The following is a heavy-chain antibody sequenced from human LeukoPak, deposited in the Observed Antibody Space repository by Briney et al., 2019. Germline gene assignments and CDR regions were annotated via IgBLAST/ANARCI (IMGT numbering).Heavy chain of an antibody. Sequence: ASVKVSCKASGYTFTGYYMHWVRQAPGQGLEWMGWINPNSGGTNYAQKFQGRVTMTRDTSISTAYMELSRLRSDDTAVYYCARDHNLEASGRSFDYWGQGSLVTVSS. CDR2: INPNSGGT. D-gene: IGHD3-10*01. J-gene: IGHJ4*02. CDR3: ARDHNLEASGRSFDY. CDR1: GYTFTGYY. V-gene: IGHV1-2*02.